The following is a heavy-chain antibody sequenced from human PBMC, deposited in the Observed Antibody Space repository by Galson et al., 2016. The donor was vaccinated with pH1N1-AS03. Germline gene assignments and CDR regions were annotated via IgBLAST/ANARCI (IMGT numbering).Heavy chain of an antibody. V-gene: IGHV1-18*01. CDR1: GYTFTNFG. CDR2: ISAYSGNT. D-gene: IGHD3-10*01. Sequence: SVKVSCKASGYTFTNFGINWVRQAPGQGLEWLGWISAYSGNTDYAQSLQGRVSMTTDPSTSTAYMELTSLTTDDTAIYYCARDPRSDFGNSFVAGVHFGGYWGQGTLVTVSS. J-gene: IGHJ4*02. CDR3: ARDPRSDFGNSFVAGVHFGGY.